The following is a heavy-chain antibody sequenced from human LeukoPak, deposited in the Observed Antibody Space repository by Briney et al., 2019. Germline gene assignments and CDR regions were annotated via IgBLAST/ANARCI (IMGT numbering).Heavy chain of an antibody. CDR3: ALDGGYDILTGDPRGAFDI. CDR1: GFTFDDYG. Sequence: GGSLRLSCAASGFTFDDYGMSWVRLAPGKGVDWVSGINWNGGSTGYADSVKSRFTISRDNAKNSLYLQMNSLRAEDTALYYCALDGGYDILTGDPRGAFDIWGQGTMVTVSS. J-gene: IGHJ3*02. CDR2: INWNGGST. D-gene: IGHD3-9*01. V-gene: IGHV3-20*04.